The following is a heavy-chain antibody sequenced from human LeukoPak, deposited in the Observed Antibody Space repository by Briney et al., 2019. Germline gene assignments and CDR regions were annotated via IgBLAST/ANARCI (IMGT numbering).Heavy chain of an antibody. CDR2: IYYSGTT. Sequence: SGTLSLTCTVSGDSISSGGYYWSWIRQHPGTGLEWIGYIYYSGTTYYSPSLKSRLTISVDTSKNQFSLRLRSVTAADTAVYYCARGPYYYDSRHFDYWGQGTLVTVSS. V-gene: IGHV4-31*03. CDR1: GDSISSGGYY. J-gene: IGHJ4*02. CDR3: ARGPYYYDSRHFDY. D-gene: IGHD3-22*01.